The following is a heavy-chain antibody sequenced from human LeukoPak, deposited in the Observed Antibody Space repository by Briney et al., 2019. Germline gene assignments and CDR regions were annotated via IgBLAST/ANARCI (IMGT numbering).Heavy chain of an antibody. CDR3: ARDINGDYSY. Sequence: GGSLRLSCAASGFTFSSYWMHWIRQAPGKGLMWVSRINSDGSSTTYADSVKGRFTISRDNTKNTLYLQMDSLRAEDTAVYYCARDINGDYSYWGQGTLVTVSS. V-gene: IGHV3-74*01. D-gene: IGHD4-17*01. J-gene: IGHJ4*02. CDR1: GFTFSSYW. CDR2: INSDGSST.